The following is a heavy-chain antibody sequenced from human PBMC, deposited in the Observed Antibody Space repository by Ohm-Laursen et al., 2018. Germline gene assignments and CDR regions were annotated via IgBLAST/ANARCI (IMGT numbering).Heavy chain of an antibody. CDR2: FYYSAST. J-gene: IGHJ4*02. V-gene: IGHV4-59*01. Sequence: SDTLSLTCTVSGGSFNDNYWNWIRQPPGKGLEWIGYFYYSASTNYNPSLKSRVTISVDTSKNQFSLKLSSVTAADTAVYYCAREGPTDYFDYWGQGTLVTVSS. CDR3: AREGPTDYFDY. CDR1: GGSFNDNY.